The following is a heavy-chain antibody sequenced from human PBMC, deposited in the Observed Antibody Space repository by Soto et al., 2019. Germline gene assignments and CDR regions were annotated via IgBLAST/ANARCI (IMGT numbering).Heavy chain of an antibody. CDR2: IYYNGNT. J-gene: IGHJ6*02. D-gene: IGHD6-13*01. V-gene: IGHV4-61*03. Sequence: SETLSLTCTVSGGSISSGDYYWNWIRQPPGKGLEWIGYIYYNGNTKYSPSLKSRVTMSVDTSKNHFSLKLISVTTADTAVYYCARDSLISSWYSGGYYYGMDVWGQGTTVTVSS. CDR3: ARDSLISSWYSGGYYYGMDV. CDR1: GGSISSGDYY.